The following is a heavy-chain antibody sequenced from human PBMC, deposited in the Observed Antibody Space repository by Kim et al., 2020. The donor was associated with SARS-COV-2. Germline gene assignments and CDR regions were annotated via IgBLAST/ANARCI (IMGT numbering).Heavy chain of an antibody. Sequence: GGSLRLSCAASGFTFSSYEMNWVRQAPGKGLEWVSYISSSGSTIYYADSVKGRFTISRDNAKNSLYLQMNSLRAEDTAVYYCTVLRYFDWLGADPWGQGTLVTVSS. J-gene: IGHJ5*02. CDR3: TVLRYFDWLGADP. CDR2: ISSSGSTI. V-gene: IGHV3-48*03. D-gene: IGHD3-9*01. CDR1: GFTFSSYE.